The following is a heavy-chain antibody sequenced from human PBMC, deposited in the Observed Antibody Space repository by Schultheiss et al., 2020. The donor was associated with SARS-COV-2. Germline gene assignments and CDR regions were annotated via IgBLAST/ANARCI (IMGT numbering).Heavy chain of an antibody. CDR1: GYTFTNYF. CDR3: ARGAHYETRDYYGASPY. CDR2: INPSGGST. J-gene: IGHJ4*02. D-gene: IGHD3-22*01. Sequence: ASVKVSCKASGYTFTNYFMHWVRQAPGQGLEWMGVINPSGGSTTYAQNFQGRVTMTRDTSTSTVYMELSSLRSEDTAVYHCARGAHYETRDYYGASPYWGQGTLVTVSS. V-gene: IGHV1-46*01.